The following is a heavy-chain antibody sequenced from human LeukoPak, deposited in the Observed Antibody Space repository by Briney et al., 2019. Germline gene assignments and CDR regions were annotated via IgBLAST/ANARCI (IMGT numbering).Heavy chain of an antibody. Sequence: SETLSLTCTVSGGSISSGDYYWSWIRQPPGKGLEWIGYIYYSGSTYYNPSLNSRVTISVDTSKNQFSLKLSSVTAADTAVYYCAREWGYGFDYWGQGTLVTVSS. CDR3: AREWGYGFDY. J-gene: IGHJ4*02. D-gene: IGHD5-12*01. CDR2: IYYSGST. CDR1: GGSISSGDYY. V-gene: IGHV4-30-4*08.